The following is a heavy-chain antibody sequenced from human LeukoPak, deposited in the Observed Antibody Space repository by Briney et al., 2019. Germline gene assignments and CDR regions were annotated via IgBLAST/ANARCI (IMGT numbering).Heavy chain of an antibody. Sequence: PSETLSLTCTVSGGSISSGGYYWSWIRQPPRKGLEWIGYIYYSGSTIYNPSLKSRVTISADTSKNQFSLKLSSVTAADTAVYYCARAATAAARSHAFDIWGQGTMVTVSS. V-gene: IGHV4-61*08. D-gene: IGHD6-13*01. CDR1: GGSISSGGYY. CDR3: ARAATAAARSHAFDI. J-gene: IGHJ3*02. CDR2: IYYSGST.